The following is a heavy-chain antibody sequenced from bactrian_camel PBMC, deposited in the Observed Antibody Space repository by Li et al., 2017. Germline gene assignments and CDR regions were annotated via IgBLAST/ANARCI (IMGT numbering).Heavy chain of an antibody. V-gene: IGHV3S42*01. Sequence: VQLVESGGGLVEPGGSLRLSCAADGFMFSAYEMSWVRQPPGKGLEWVSTINGAGNKTWYSPSVKGRFTISRDNRKNTLYLQLNNLTTDDTAMYYCAKGKWCWLPHHSLRPKLLGPGDPGHRL. CDR2: INGAGNKT. J-gene: IGHJ4*01. D-gene: IGHD2*01. CDR1: GFMFSAYE. CDR3: AKGKWCWLPHHSLRPKL.